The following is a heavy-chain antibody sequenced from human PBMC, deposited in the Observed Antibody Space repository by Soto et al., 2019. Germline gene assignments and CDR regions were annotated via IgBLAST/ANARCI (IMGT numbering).Heavy chain of an antibody. CDR2: INPDNGNT. J-gene: IGHJ4*02. CDR3: ARGGYFDSSNYLAY. Sequence: GASVKVSCKASGYTFTSYGINWVLQAPGRGLEWMGWINPDNGNTKYSQQFQGRVIIDRDTSASTAYMELSSLRSEDTAVYYCARGGYFDSSNYLAYWGLGTLVTVSS. V-gene: IGHV1-3*01. D-gene: IGHD3-22*01. CDR1: GYTFTSYG.